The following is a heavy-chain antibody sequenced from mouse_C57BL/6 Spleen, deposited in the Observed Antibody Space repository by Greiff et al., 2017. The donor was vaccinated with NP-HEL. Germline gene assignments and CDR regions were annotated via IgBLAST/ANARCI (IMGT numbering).Heavy chain of an antibody. J-gene: IGHJ2*01. CDR1: GFTFSDYG. CDR3: ARHQKDYFDY. CDR2: ISNLAYSI. Sequence: EVKLMESGGGLVQPGGSLKLSCAASGFTFSDYGMAWVRQAPRKGPEWVAFISNLAYSIYYADTVTGRFTISRENAKNTLYLEMSSLRSEDTAMYYCARHQKDYFDYWGQGTTLTVSS. V-gene: IGHV5-15*01.